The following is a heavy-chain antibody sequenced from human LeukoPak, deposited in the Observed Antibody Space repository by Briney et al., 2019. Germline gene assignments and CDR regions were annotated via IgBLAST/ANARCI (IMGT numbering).Heavy chain of an antibody. CDR2: IKGSGGGS. V-gene: IGHV3-23*01. Sequence: GGSLRLSCEASGFPFSDYAMTWVRQAPGKGLEWVSSIKGSGGGSSYADSVKGRFTMTRDNSKSTLYLQMDSLRAGDTAVYFCGRDPNGDYVGAFEFWGQGTLVTVSS. D-gene: IGHD4-17*01. J-gene: IGHJ3*01. CDR1: GFPFSDYA. CDR3: GRDPNGDYVGAFEF.